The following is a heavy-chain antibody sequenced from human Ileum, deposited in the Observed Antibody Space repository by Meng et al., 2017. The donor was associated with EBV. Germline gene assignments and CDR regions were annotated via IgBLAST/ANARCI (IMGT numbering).Heavy chain of an antibody. V-gene: IGHV4-30-4*01. CDR1: GGSISSSNYY. CDR2: IYNSGST. Sequence: VQRPESGPGLVKASQTLSLTCTVSGGSISSSNYYWSWIRQPPGKGLEWSGHIYNSGSTYYNPSLKSRITISVDTSKNQFSLKLSSVTAADTAVYYCARGQKGYFDLWGRGTLVTVSS. J-gene: IGHJ2*01. CDR3: ARGQKGYFDL.